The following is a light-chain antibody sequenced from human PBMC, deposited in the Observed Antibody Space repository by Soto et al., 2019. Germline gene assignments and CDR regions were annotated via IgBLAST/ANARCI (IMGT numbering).Light chain of an antibody. J-gene: IGKJ1*01. V-gene: IGKV3-20*01. CDR1: QSVSSSY. CDR2: DAS. CDR3: KHYDRSQWT. Sequence: EIVLTQSPGTLSLSPGERATLSCRASQSVSSSYLAWYQQKPGQAPRLLIYDASSRATGISDRFSGSGSGTDFTFTISRLEPEDFALYYCKHYDRSQWTFGQGTKVEIK.